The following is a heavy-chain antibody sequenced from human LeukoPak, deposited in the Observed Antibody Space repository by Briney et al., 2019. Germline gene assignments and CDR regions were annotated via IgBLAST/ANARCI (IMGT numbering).Heavy chain of an antibody. V-gene: IGHV4-59*08. D-gene: IGHD6-13*01. J-gene: IGHJ3*02. Sequence: SETLSLTCTISGGSISSYYWSWIRQPPGKGLEWIGYIYYSGSTNYNPSLKSRVTISVDTSKNQFSLKLSSVTAADTAVYYCARPVAAARDAFDIWGQGTMVTVSS. CDR2: IYYSGST. CDR3: ARPVAAARDAFDI. CDR1: GGSISSYY.